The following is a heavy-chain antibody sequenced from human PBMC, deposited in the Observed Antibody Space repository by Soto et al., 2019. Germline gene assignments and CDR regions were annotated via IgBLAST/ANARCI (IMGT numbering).Heavy chain of an antibody. CDR2: ISSSSSYI. CDR1: GFTFSSST. D-gene: IGHD3-10*01. V-gene: IGHV3-21*06. CDR3: ARDIGEMSAV. Sequence: GGSLRLSCTGSGFTFSSSTMTWVRQGPGKGLEWVSSISSSSSYIYFADSLKGRFTISRDNAKNSLYLQMNSLRAEDTAVYYCARDIGEMSAVWGQGTQVTVSS. J-gene: IGHJ4*02.